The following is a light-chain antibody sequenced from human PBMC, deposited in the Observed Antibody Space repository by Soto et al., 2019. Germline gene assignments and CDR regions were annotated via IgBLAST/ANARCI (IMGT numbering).Light chain of an antibody. CDR2: KAS. Sequence: DIQMTQSPSTLYASVGDRVTITCRASQSIGASLAWFQQKPGKAPNLLIYKASSLESGVPSRFSGSGSGTEFTLTISTLQPDDFATYYCQQYNSSPLTCGGGTKVEIK. V-gene: IGKV1-5*03. CDR1: QSIGAS. J-gene: IGKJ4*01. CDR3: QQYNSSPLT.